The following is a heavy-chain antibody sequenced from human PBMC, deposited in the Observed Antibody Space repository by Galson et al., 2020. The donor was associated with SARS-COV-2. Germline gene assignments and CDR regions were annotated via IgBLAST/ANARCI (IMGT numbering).Heavy chain of an antibody. V-gene: IGHV4-59*08. CDR2: IYYSGST. CDR3: ARHQGYCTGGVCYTDYYYGMDV. D-gene: IGHD2-8*02. CDR1: GGSISSYY. Sequence: SETLSLTCTVSGGSISSYYWSWIRQPPGKGLEWIGYIYYSGSTNYNPSLKRRVTISVDTSKNQFSLKLSSVTAADTAVYYCARHQGYCTGGVCYTDYYYGMDVWGQGTTVTVSS. J-gene: IGHJ6*02.